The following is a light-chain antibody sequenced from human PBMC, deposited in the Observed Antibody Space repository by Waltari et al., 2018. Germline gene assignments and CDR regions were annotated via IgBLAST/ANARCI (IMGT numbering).Light chain of an antibody. CDR3: CSYTSSRTVV. CDR2: DVS. CDR1: SSDIGGYHF. V-gene: IGLV2-14*03. Sequence: QSALTQPASVSGSPGQSITISCTGSSSDIGGYHFFSWYQQHPGKAPKVMIYDVSNRPSGISDRFSGSKSGNTASLTISGLQAEDEADYYCCSYTSSRTVVFGGGTKLTVL. J-gene: IGLJ3*02.